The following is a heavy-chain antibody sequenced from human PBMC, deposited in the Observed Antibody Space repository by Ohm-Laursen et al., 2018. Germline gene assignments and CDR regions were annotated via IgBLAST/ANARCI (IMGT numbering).Heavy chain of an antibody. CDR2: ISYDGSNK. V-gene: IGHV3-30*18. CDR3: ANVAGRHSLYYYYGMDV. Sequence: SLRLSCAAAGFTFSSYGMHWVRQAPGKGLEWVAVISYDGSNKYYADSVKGRFTISRDNSKNTLYLQMNSLRTEDTAVYYCANVAGRHSLYYYYGMDVWGQGTTVTVSS. CDR1: GFTFSSYG. J-gene: IGHJ6*02. D-gene: IGHD6-6*01.